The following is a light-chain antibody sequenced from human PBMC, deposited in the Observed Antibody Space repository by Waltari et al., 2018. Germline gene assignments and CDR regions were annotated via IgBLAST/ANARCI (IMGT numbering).Light chain of an antibody. CDR3: MQSIQLPRT. CDR2: GVS. Sequence: IVMHQTPLSLSVTPGQPASISCTSSKLLLPCDRKTYLYWYLQKPGQPPQLLIYGVSNRFSGVPDNFSGSGSGTDFTLKISRVEAEDVGVYYCMQSIQLPRTFGQGTKLEIK. V-gene: IGKV2D-29*01. J-gene: IGKJ2*02. CDR1: KLLLPCDRKTY.